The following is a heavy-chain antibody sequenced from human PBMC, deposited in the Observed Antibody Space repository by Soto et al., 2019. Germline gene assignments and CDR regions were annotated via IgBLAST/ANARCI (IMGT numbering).Heavy chain of an antibody. CDR2: IIPLFGTT. D-gene: IGHD6-13*01. J-gene: IGHJ5*02. CDR3: ARAHGSSWYNWFDP. V-gene: IGHV1-69*13. Sequence: SVKVSCKASGGTFSSYAISWVRQAPGRGLEWMGGIIPLFGTTNYAQKFRGRVTVTADESTSTVYMEVRSLRFEDTAAYYCARAHGSSWYNWFDPWGQGTLVTVSS. CDR1: GGTFSSYA.